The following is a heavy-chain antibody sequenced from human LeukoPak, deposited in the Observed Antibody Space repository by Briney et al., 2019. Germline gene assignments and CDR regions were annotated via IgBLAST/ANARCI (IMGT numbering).Heavy chain of an antibody. Sequence: ASVKVSCKTSGYTFTGYYIHWVRQAPGQGLEWMGWINTNTGNPTYAQGSTGRFVFSLDTSVSTAYLQISSLKAEDTAVYYCARVEGGGRTGVDYWGQGTLVTVSS. CDR2: INTNTGNP. CDR1: GYTFTGYY. J-gene: IGHJ4*02. CDR3: ARVEGGGRTGVDY. D-gene: IGHD3-16*01. V-gene: IGHV7-4-1*02.